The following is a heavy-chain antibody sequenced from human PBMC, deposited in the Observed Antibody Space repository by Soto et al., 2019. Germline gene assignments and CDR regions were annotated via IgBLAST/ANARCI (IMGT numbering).Heavy chain of an antibody. D-gene: IGHD6-13*01. V-gene: IGHV4-59*01. CDR2: INYSGST. CDR1: GGSISSYY. CDR3: ARDRGTAAAGHFDY. J-gene: IGHJ4*02. Sequence: PSETLSLTCTVSGGSISSYYWSWIRRPPGKGLEWIGYINYSGSTNYNPSLKSRVTISVDTSKNQFSLKLASVTAADAAVYYCARDRGTAAAGHFDYWGQGTLVTVS.